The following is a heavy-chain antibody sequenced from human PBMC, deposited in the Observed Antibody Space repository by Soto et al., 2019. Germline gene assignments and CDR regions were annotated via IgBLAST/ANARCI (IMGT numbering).Heavy chain of an antibody. CDR2: IYYSGST. Sequence: QVQLQESGPGLVKPSETLSLTCIVSGGSISNYYWSWIRQPPGKGLEWIGYIYYSGSTNYNPPLPSRVTISVDTSKNQFSLKLSSVTAADTAVYYCARHRYSYGVYYFDYWGQGTLVTVSS. V-gene: IGHV4-59*08. CDR3: ARHRYSYGVYYFDY. CDR1: GGSISNYY. D-gene: IGHD5-18*01. J-gene: IGHJ4*02.